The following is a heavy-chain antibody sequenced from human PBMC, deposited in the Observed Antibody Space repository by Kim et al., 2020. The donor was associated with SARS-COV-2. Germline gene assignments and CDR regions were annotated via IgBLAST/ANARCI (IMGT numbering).Heavy chain of an antibody. J-gene: IGHJ4*02. CDR1: GFTFSAYA. CDR3: ARDVCGEPYTGCRHFDY. Sequence: GGSLRLSCAASGFTFSAYAMNWVRQAPGKGLEWVSYISRSRSAIFYADSVKGRFAISRDNAKNSLYLEMDSLRDEDTAVYYCARDVCGEPYTGCRHFDYWGQGTLVTVSS. D-gene: IGHD2-21*01. CDR2: ISRSRSAI. V-gene: IGHV3-48*02.